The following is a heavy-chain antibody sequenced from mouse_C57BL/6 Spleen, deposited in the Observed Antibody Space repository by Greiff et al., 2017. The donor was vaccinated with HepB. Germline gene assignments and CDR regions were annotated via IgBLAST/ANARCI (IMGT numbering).Heavy chain of an antibody. V-gene: IGHV1-7*01. CDR2: INPSSGYT. CDR1: GYTFTSYW. Sequence: VQVVESGAELAKPGASVKLSCKASGYTFTSYWMHWVKQRPGQGLEWIGYINPSSGYTKYNQKFKDKATLTADKSSSTAYMQLSSLTYEDSAVYYCATSYSSGYAMDYWGQGTSVTVSS. D-gene: IGHD3-2*02. CDR3: ATSYSSGYAMDY. J-gene: IGHJ4*01.